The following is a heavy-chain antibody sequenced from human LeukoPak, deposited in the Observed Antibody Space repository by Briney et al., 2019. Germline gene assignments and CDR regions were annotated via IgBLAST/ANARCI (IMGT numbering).Heavy chain of an antibody. Sequence: TGRSLRLSCAASGFTFSSYAMSWVRQAPGKGLEWVSGISGSGDSTYYADSVKGRFTISRDNSKNTLYLQMNSLRAEDTAVYYCARGRIGPDYWGQGTLLTVSS. D-gene: IGHD3/OR15-3a*01. J-gene: IGHJ4*02. CDR3: ARGRIGPDY. V-gene: IGHV3-23*01. CDR1: GFTFSSYA. CDR2: ISGSGDST.